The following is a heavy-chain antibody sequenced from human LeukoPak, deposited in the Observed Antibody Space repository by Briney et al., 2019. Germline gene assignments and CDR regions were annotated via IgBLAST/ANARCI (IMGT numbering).Heavy chain of an antibody. D-gene: IGHD3-22*01. J-gene: IGHJ4*02. CDR3: ARDQDTSGYID. CDR2: IYRAGST. CDR1: RLTVSRNY. Sequence: LTLTCPASRLTVSRNYMSWLSQAPAKDLHWDPLIYRAGSTYYADSVKGRFTISRDNSKNTLYLQMNSLRPEDTAVYYCARDQDTSGYIDWGQGTLVTVSS. V-gene: IGHV3-66*02.